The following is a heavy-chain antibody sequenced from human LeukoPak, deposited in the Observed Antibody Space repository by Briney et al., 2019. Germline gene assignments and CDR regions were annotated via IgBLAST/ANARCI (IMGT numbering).Heavy chain of an antibody. CDR3: ARQVRDSSLIDY. CDR2: VYPGDSDP. Sequence: GGSLQISCQGSGSNFTSYWIGWVRQLPGKGLEGMGIVYPGDSDPRYSPSFQGQVTISADKSISTAYLQWSSLKASDTAMYYCARQVRDSSLIDYWGQGTLVTVSS. D-gene: IGHD6-19*01. J-gene: IGHJ4*02. V-gene: IGHV5-51*01. CDR1: GSNFTSYW.